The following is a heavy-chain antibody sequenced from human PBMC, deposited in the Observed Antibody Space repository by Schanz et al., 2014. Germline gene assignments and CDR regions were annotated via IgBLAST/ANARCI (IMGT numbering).Heavy chain of an antibody. D-gene: IGHD4-17*01. Sequence: EVQLVESGGDFVQPGGSLRLSCEVSGFTFSDYSMTWVRQPPGKGLEWVSYISGNSIFTYNAKSVRGRFTISRDNAKNSLYLQMNSLRDDDTAIYYCARVLGGDEGLDQWGQGTLVTVSS. CDR1: GFTFSDYS. CDR3: ARVLGGDEGLDQ. V-gene: IGHV3-48*02. CDR2: ISGNSIFT. J-gene: IGHJ4*02.